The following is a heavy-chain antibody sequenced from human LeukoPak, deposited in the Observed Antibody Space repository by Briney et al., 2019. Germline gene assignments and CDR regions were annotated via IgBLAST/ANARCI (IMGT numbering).Heavy chain of an antibody. CDR1: GFTVSGNY. J-gene: IGHJ4*02. CDR2: ISDSGGST. D-gene: IGHD6-13*01. V-gene: IGHV3-23*01. CDR3: AKGSSNWRDYYYFDY. Sequence: PGGSLRLSCAASGFTVSGNYMSWVRQAPGKGLEWVSAISDSGGSTQYADSVKGRFIISRDNSKNTLYLQMNSLRVEDTAVYYCAKGSSNWRDYYYFDYWGQGTLVTVSS.